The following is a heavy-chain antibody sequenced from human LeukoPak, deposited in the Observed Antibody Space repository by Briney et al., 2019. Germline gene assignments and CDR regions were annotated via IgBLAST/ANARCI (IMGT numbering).Heavy chain of an antibody. Sequence: SETLSLTCTVSGGSISSSSYYWGWIRQPPGRGLEWIGEINHGGDTNYNPSLKSRVTISVDMSKNQFSLKLTSVTAADTAVYYCARPDCSSPSCYGAFDIWGQGTMVIVSS. CDR2: INHGGDT. CDR3: ARPDCSSPSCYGAFDI. J-gene: IGHJ3*02. D-gene: IGHD2-2*01. V-gene: IGHV4-39*07. CDR1: GGSISSSSYY.